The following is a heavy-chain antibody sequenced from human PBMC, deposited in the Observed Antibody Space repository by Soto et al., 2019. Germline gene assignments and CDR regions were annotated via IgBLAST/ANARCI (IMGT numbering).Heavy chain of an antibody. CDR3: AKVRVKDYYYYAMDV. V-gene: IGHV3-30*18. CDR2: MSNDGTSR. CDR1: GFTFSSYG. J-gene: IGHJ6*02. Sequence: ESGGGVVQPGRSLRLSCAASGFTFSSYGMHWVRQAPGKGLEWVAVMSNDGTSRFYADSVKGRFTISRDNSKNTLYLQMNSLRAEDTAMYYCAKVRVKDYYYYAMDVWGQGTTVTVSS.